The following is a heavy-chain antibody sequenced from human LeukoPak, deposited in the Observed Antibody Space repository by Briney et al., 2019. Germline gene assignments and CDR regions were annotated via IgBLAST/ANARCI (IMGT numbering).Heavy chain of an antibody. CDR1: GFTFSSYA. V-gene: IGHV3-23*01. Sequence: GGSLRLSCAASGFTFSSYAMSWVRQAPGKGLEWVSAISGSGGSTYYADSVKGRFTISRDNSKNTLYLQMNSLSAEDTAVYYCAKHSSSWHYFDYWGQGTLVTVSS. CDR2: ISGSGGST. J-gene: IGHJ4*02. D-gene: IGHD6-13*01. CDR3: AKHSSSWHYFDY.